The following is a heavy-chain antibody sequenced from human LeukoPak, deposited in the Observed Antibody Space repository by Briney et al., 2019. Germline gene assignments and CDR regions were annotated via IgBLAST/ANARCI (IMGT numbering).Heavy chain of an antibody. CDR1: GDSVSSNSAA. D-gene: IGHD4-17*01. J-gene: IGHJ5*02. V-gene: IGHV6-1*01. CDR2: TYYRSKWYN. Sequence: SQTLSLTCAISGDSVSSNSAAWNWIRQSPSRGLEWLGRTYYRSKWYNDYAVSVKSRITINPDTSKNQFSLQLNSVTPEDTAVYYCARLGTSWTTVTATRYNWFDPWGQGTLVTVSS. CDR3: ARLGTSWTTVTATRYNWFDP.